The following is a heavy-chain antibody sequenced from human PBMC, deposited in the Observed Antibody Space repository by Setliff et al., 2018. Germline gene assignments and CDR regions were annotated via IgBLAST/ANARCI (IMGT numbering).Heavy chain of an antibody. D-gene: IGHD2-8*01. CDR2: IKHGGTT. Sequence: SETCSLTCRVSGYSIGSDYFWAWVRQPPGKGLEWVATIKHGGTTYYNPSLRSRVIISVDASKNAFSLRLNSVTAVGTAVFYCARHAITSGGRPDYFDNWGPGTLVTVSS. CDR3: ARHAITSGGRPDYFDN. CDR1: GYSIGSDYF. V-gene: IGHV4-38-2*01. J-gene: IGHJ4*02.